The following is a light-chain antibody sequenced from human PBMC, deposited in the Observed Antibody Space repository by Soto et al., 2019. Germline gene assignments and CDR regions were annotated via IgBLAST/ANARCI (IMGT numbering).Light chain of an antibody. CDR1: QSISTW. J-gene: IGKJ1*01. CDR2: DAS. CDR3: QQYDSYSWT. V-gene: IGKV1-5*01. Sequence: DIQMTQSPSTLSASAGDIVTITCRASQSISTWLACYQQKPGKAPQLLIFDASSLRIGVPSRFSGSGSGTEFTLTISSLQPDDFATYYCQQYDSYSWTFGQGTKVDI.